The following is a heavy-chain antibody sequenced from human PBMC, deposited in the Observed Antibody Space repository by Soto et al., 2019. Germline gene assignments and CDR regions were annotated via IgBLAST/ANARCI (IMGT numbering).Heavy chain of an antibody. V-gene: IGHV1-18*01. CDR3: ARDWNVVVVPATPKYYYVMDV. J-gene: IGHJ6*02. CDR1: GYTFTSYG. Sequence: GASVKVSCKASGYTFTSYGISWVRQAPGQGLEWMGWISAYNGNTNYAQKLQGRVTMTTDTSTSTAYMELRSLRSDETAVYYCARDWNVVVVPATPKYYYVMDVWGQGTTVTVSS. D-gene: IGHD2-15*01. CDR2: ISAYNGNT.